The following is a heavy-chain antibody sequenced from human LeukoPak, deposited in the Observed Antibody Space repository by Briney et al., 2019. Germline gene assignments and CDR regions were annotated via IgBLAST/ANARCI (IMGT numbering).Heavy chain of an antibody. V-gene: IGHV3-48*03. Sequence: HSGGSLRLSCAASGFTFSSYEMNWVRQAPGKGLEWVSYISSSGSTIYYANSVKGRFTISRDNAKNSLYLQMNSLRAEDTAVYYCARVSSSGWLVSFDYWGQGTLVTVSS. J-gene: IGHJ4*02. D-gene: IGHD6-19*01. CDR1: GFTFSSYE. CDR2: ISSSGSTI. CDR3: ARVSSSGWLVSFDY.